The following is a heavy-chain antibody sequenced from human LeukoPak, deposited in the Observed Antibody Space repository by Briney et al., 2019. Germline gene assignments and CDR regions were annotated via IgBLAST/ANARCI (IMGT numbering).Heavy chain of an antibody. CDR1: GYTFTSYG. V-gene: IGHV1-18*01. CDR2: ISAYNGNT. J-gene: IGHJ4*02. D-gene: IGHD6-13*01. Sequence: ASVKVSCKASGYTFTSYGISWVRQAPGQGLEWMGWISAYNGNTNYAQKLQGRVTMTTDTSTSTAYMELSSLRSEDTAVYYCARGLGIAAAGPTTYWGQGTLVAVSS. CDR3: ARGLGIAAAGPTTY.